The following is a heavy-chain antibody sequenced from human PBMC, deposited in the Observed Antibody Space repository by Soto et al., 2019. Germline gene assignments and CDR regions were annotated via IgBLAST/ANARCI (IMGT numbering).Heavy chain of an antibody. CDR3: AKVSGGLGPPAASYYMDV. CDR1: GFTFDDYA. J-gene: IGHJ6*03. D-gene: IGHD6-25*01. V-gene: IGHV3-9*01. CDR2: ISWNSGSI. Sequence: GGSLRLSCAASGFTFDDYAMHWVRQAPGKGLEWVSGISWNSGSIGYADSVKGRFTISRDNAKNSLYLQMNSLRAEDTALYYCAKVSGGLGPPAASYYMDVWGKGTTVTVSS.